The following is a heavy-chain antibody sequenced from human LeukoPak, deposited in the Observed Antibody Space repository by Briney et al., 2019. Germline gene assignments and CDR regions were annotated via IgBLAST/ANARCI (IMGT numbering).Heavy chain of an antibody. D-gene: IGHD5-18*01. J-gene: IGHJ6*03. CDR2: ISGSGGST. CDR1: GFTFSSYG. CDR3: AKPRSGYSYGSTYYYYYYMDV. V-gene: IGHV3-23*01. Sequence: PGGSLRLSCAASGFTFSSYGMSWVRQAPGKGLEWVSAISGSGGSTYYADSVKGRFTISRDNSKNTLYLQMNSLRAEDTAVYYCAKPRSGYSYGSTYYYYYYMDVWGKGTTVTISS.